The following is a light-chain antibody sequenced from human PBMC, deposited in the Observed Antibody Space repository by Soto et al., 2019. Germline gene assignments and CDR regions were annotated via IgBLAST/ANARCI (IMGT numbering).Light chain of an antibody. V-gene: IGKV1-5*01. J-gene: IGKJ2*01. CDR2: DAT. CDR3: QHYNGY. CDR1: QFMSTW. Sequence: DIVMTQSPSTLSASVGDRVIITCRASQFMSTWLAWYQQKPGNAPKVLIYDATTLESGVPSRFSGSGYGTEFTLTISSLQPEDVATYYCQHYNGYFGQGTRLEI.